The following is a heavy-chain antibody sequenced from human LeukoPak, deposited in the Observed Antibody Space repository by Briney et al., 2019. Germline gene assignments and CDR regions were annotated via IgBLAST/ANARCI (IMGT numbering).Heavy chain of an antibody. J-gene: IGHJ4*02. CDR1: GGTFSSYA. Sequence: SVKVSCKASGGTFSSYAISWVRQAPGQGLEWMGRIIPILGIANYAQKFQGRVTITADKSTSTAYMELSSLRSEDTAVYYCARDHSITMNSEIDYWGQGTLVSVSS. CDR3: ARDHSITMNSEIDY. V-gene: IGHV1-69*04. D-gene: IGHD3-22*01. CDR2: IIPILGIA.